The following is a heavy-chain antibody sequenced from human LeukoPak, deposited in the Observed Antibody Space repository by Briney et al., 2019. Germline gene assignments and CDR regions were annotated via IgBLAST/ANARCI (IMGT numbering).Heavy chain of an antibody. V-gene: IGHV4-39*01. CDR3: ARSLVVPAHYYYYYYMDV. CDR2: IYHSGST. D-gene: IGHD2-2*01. CDR1: GGSISSSSYY. Sequence: PSETLSLTCTVSGGSISSSSYYWGWIRQPPGKGLEWIGSIYHSGSTYYNPSLNSRVTISVHTSKNQFSLKLRSVTAADTAVYYCARSLVVPAHYYYYYYMDVWGKGTTVTVSS. J-gene: IGHJ6*03.